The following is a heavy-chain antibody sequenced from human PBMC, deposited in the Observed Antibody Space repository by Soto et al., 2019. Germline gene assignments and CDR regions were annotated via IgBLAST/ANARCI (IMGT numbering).Heavy chain of an antibody. J-gene: IGHJ3*02. CDR2: IIPIFGTA. CDR1: GGTFSSYA. CDR3: AIEKVGPTSIHVFDI. Sequence: GASVKVSCKASGGTFSSYAISWVRQAPGQGLEWMGGIIPIFGTAKYADSVKGRFTISRDNAKNSLYLQMNSLRAEDTAVYYCAIEKVGPTSIHVFDIWGQGTMVTVSS. D-gene: IGHD1-26*01. V-gene: IGHV1-69*05.